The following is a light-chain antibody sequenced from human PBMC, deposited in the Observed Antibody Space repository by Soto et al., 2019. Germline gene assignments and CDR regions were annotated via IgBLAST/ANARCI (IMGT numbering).Light chain of an antibody. CDR3: QQANSFPIT. Sequence: DLPMTQSPSSVSASVGDRVTITCRASQGISRWLAWYQQKPGKAPKFLIYATSSFQSGVPSRFSGSGSGTDFTLTISSLQPEDFATYYCQQANSFPITFGQGTRLEIK. J-gene: IGKJ5*01. CDR1: QGISRW. CDR2: ATS. V-gene: IGKV1-12*01.